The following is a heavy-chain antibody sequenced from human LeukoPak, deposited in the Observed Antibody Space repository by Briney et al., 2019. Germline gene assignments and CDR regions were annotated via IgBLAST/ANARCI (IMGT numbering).Heavy chain of an antibody. J-gene: IGHJ3*02. CDR2: ISAYNGKT. D-gene: IGHD1-26*01. CDR3: ARPIGEHAFDI. V-gene: IGHV1-18*01. CDR1: GYTFTSYG. Sequence: ASVKVSCKASGYTFTSYGISGVRQAPGQGLEWMGWISAYNGKTIHAQELQDRVTMTTDTPTSTGYMELRSLISDDTAVYYCARPIGEHAFDIWGQGRMVTVSS.